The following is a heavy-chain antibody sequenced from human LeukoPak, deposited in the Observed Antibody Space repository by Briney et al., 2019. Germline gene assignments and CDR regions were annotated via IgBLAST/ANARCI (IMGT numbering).Heavy chain of an antibody. J-gene: IGHJ4*02. D-gene: IGHD3-16*01. V-gene: IGHV3-7*01. CDR1: GFTFSDCY. Sequence: GGSVRLSCEASGFTFSDCYMSWVRQAPGKGLEWVATIKYDGTVVNVVDSVRGRFTISRDNAKHSLFLQMNSLRAEDTAVYYCASLLGTATTFDNWGQGTLVTVSS. CDR3: ASLLGTATTFDN. CDR2: IKYDGTVV.